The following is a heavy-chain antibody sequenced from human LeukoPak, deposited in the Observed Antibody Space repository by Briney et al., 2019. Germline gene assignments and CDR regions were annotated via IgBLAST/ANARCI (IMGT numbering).Heavy chain of an antibody. CDR2: ISSRGSTK. J-gene: IGHJ5*02. V-gene: IGHV3-11*01. D-gene: IGHD3-10*01. CDR3: ARDRAADRGDWFDP. CDR1: GFTFSDYY. Sequence: GGSLRLSCAASGFTFSDYYMSWIRQAPGKGLEWVSSISSRGSTKYYADSVKGRFTISRDNTKNSLYLHMDSLRAEDTAVYYCARDRAADRGDWFDPWGQGTLVTVSS.